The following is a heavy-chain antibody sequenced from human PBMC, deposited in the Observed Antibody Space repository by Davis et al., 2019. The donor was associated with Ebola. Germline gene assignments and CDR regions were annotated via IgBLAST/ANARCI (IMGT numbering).Heavy chain of an antibody. D-gene: IGHD3-10*01. Sequence: MPGGSLRLSCTVSGGSISSSSYYWGWIRQPPGKGLEWIGSIYYSGSTYYNPSLKSRVTISVDTSKNQFSLKLSSVTAADTAVYYCARAGYYYYGMDVWGQGTTVTVSS. CDR1: GGSISSSSYY. J-gene: IGHJ6*02. CDR3: ARAGYYYYGMDV. V-gene: IGHV4-39*07. CDR2: IYYSGST.